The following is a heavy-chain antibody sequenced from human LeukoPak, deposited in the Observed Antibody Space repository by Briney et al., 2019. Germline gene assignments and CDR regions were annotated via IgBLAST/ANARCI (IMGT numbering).Heavy chain of an antibody. CDR2: ISSSSSYI. CDR1: GITFSSYS. D-gene: IGHD4-23*01. J-gene: IGHJ4*02. V-gene: IGHV3-21*01. CDR3: ARDGYGGLNIPDY. Sequence: PGGSLRLSCAASGITFSSYSMNWVRQAPGKGLEWVSSISSSSSYIYYADSVKGRFTISRDNAKNSLYLQMNSLRAEDTAIYYCARDGYGGLNIPDYWGQGTLVTVSS.